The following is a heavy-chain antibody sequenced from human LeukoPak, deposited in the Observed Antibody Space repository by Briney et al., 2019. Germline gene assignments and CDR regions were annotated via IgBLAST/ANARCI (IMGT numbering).Heavy chain of an antibody. D-gene: IGHD1-26*01. V-gene: IGHV4-39*07. CDR1: GGSISSSSYY. Sequence: PSETLSLTCTVSGGSISSSSYYWGWIRQPPGKGLEWIGSIYYSGSTNYNPSLKSRVTISVDTSKNQFSLKLSSVTAADTAVYYCARRATTPPGFDYWGQGTLVTVSS. J-gene: IGHJ4*02. CDR3: ARRATTPPGFDY. CDR2: IYYSGST.